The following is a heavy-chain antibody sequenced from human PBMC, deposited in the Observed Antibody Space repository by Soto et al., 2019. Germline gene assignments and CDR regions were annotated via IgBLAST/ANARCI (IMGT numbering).Heavy chain of an antibody. D-gene: IGHD2-15*01. CDR1: GYTLTELS. Sequence: ASVKVSCKVSGYTLTELSMHWVRQAPGKGLEWMGGFDPEDGETIYAQKFQGRVTMTEDTSTDTAYMELSSLRSEDTAVYYCATSGLTGRQRWVVAANLYWFDPWGQGTLVTVSS. CDR2: FDPEDGET. V-gene: IGHV1-24*01. J-gene: IGHJ5*02. CDR3: ATSGLTGRQRWVVAANLYWFDP.